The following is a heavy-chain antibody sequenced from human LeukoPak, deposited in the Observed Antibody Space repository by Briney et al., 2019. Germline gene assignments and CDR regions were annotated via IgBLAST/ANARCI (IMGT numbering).Heavy chain of an antibody. CDR2: IYYSGST. V-gene: IGHV4-39*01. CDR1: GGSISSSSYY. Sequence: SETLSLTCTVSGGSISSSSYYWGWIRQPPGKGLEWIGSIYYSGSTYYNPSLKSRVTISVDTSKNQFPLKLSSVTAADTAVYYCASPAQYYYDSSGYYPFDYWGQGTLVTVSS. D-gene: IGHD3-22*01. J-gene: IGHJ4*02. CDR3: ASPAQYYYDSSGYYPFDY.